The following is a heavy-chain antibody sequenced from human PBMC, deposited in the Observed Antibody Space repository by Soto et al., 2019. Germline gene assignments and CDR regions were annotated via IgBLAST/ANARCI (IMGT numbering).Heavy chain of an antibody. Sequence: EVQLVESGGGLVQPGGSLRLSCAASGFTFSSYWMSWVRQAPGKGLEWVANIKQDGSEKYYVDSVKGRFTISRDNAKNSLYLQMNSLRDEDTAVYYCASHGDTAAFDIWGQGTMVTVSS. CDR3: ASHGDTAAFDI. J-gene: IGHJ3*02. CDR1: GFTFSSYW. V-gene: IGHV3-7*01. D-gene: IGHD4-17*01. CDR2: IKQDGSEK.